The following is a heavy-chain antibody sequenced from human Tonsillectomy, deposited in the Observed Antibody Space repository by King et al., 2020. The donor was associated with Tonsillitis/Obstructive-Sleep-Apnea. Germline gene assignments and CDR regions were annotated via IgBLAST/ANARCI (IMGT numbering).Heavy chain of an antibody. D-gene: IGHD5-18*01. CDR2: IIPILGAA. V-gene: IGHV1-69*01. J-gene: IGHJ5*02. CDR3: ASGGGNSQKWFDP. Sequence: VQLVESGAEVKKPGSSVKVSCKASGGTFSSYVISWVRQAPGQGLEWSGGIIPILGAANYAQKFQGRVTITADESTSTPYMELSSLRSADPAVYYCASGGGNSQKWFDPWGQGTLVTVSP. CDR1: GGTFSSYV.